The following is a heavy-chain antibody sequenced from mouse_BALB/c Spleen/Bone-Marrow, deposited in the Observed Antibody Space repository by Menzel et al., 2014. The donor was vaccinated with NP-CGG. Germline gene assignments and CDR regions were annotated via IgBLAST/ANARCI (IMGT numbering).Heavy chain of an antibody. D-gene: IGHD2-13*01. CDR1: GYAFTSYY. CDR2: INPSNGGT. J-gene: IGHJ3*01. V-gene: IGHV1S81*02. CDR3: TREGDSPFAY. Sequence: QVQLQQSGAELVKPGASVKLSCKASGYAFTSYYMYWVKQRPGQGLEWIGEINPSNGGTNFNEKLKSKATLTVDKSSSTAYMQLSSLTSEDSAVYYCTREGDSPFAYWGQGTLVTVSA.